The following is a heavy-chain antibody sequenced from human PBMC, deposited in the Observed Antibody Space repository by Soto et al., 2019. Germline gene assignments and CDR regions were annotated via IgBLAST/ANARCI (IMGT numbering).Heavy chain of an antibody. V-gene: IGHV1-69*13. CDR2: IIPIFGTA. CDR1: GGTFSSYA. J-gene: IGHJ6*02. D-gene: IGHD1-26*01. CDR3: AREGGSYRPTHYYGMDV. Sequence: SVKVSCKASGGTFSSYAISWVRQAPGQGLEWMGGIIPIFGTANYAQKFQGRVTITADESTSPAYMELSSLRSEDTAVYYCAREGGSYRPTHYYGMDVWGQGTTVTVSS.